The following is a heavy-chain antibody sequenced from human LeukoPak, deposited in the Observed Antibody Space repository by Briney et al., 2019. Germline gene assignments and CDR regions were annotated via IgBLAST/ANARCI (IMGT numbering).Heavy chain of an antibody. Sequence: GGSLRLSCAASGFTFSSYSMNWVRQAPGKGLEWVSSISSSSSYIYYADSVKGRFTISRDNAKNSLYLQMNSLRAEDTAVYYCARGGVVVVAGEFDIWGQGTMATVSS. J-gene: IGHJ3*02. CDR2: ISSSSSYI. CDR1: GFTFSSYS. D-gene: IGHD2-15*01. V-gene: IGHV3-21*01. CDR3: ARGGVVVVAGEFDI.